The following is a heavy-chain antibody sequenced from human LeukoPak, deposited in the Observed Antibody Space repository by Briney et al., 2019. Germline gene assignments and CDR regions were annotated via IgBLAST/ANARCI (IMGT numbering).Heavy chain of an antibody. D-gene: IGHD3-22*01. Sequence: ASVKVSCKASGYTFTSYGISWVRQAPGQGLEWMGWISAYNGNTNYAQKLQGRVTMTTDTSTSTAYMELRSLRSDDTAVYYCARDLSHYYDSSGYLLYWGQGTLVTVSS. J-gene: IGHJ4*02. CDR2: ISAYNGNT. CDR1: GYTFTSYG. CDR3: ARDLSHYYDSSGYLLY. V-gene: IGHV1-18*01.